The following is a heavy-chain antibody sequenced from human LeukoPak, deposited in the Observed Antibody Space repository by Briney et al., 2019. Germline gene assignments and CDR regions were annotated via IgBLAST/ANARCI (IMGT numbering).Heavy chain of an antibody. J-gene: IGHJ5*02. CDR2: SYYSGST. D-gene: IGHD3-10*01. CDR1: GGSISSYY. Sequence: SETLSLTCTVSGGSISSYYWSWIRQPPGKGLEWIGYSYYSGSTNYNPSLKSRVTISVDTSKNQFSLKLSSVTAAEPAVYYCARSHYGSGSYYSNWFDPWGPGTLVTVSS. V-gene: IGHV4-59*01. CDR3: ARSHYGSGSYYSNWFDP.